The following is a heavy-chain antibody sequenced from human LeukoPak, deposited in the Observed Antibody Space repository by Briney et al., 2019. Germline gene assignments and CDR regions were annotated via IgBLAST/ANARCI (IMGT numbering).Heavy chain of an antibody. D-gene: IGHD2-15*01. J-gene: IGHJ6*02. CDR1: GYTFTSYG. CDR3: ARDWINCSGGSCYSPIKSYYGMDV. Sequence: ASVKVSCKASGYTFTSYGISWVRQAPGQGLKWMGWTSAYNGNTNYAQKLQGRVTMTTDTSTSTAYMELRSLRSDDTAVYYCARDWINCSGGSCYSPIKSYYGMDVWGQGTTVTVSS. CDR2: TSAYNGNT. V-gene: IGHV1-18*01.